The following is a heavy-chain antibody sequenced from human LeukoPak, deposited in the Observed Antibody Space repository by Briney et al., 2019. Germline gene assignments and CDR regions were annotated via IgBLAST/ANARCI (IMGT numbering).Heavy chain of an antibody. CDR3: ARRPPYCSGGSCYFYY. Sequence: SVKVSCKASGGTFSSYAISWVRQAPGQGLEWMGGIIPIFGTANYAQKFQGRVTITADKSTSTAYMELSSLRSEDTAVYYCARRPPYCSGGSCYFYYWGQGTLVTVSS. CDR2: IIPIFGTA. D-gene: IGHD2-15*01. J-gene: IGHJ4*02. V-gene: IGHV1-69*06. CDR1: GGTFSSYA.